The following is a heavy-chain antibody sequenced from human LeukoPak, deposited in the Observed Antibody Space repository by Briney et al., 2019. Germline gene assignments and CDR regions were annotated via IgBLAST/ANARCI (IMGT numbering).Heavy chain of an antibody. CDR1: GGSISSYY. V-gene: IGHV4-59*01. CDR2: IYYSGST. D-gene: IGHD3-3*01. CDR3: ARNPTYDFWSGYYGAFDI. J-gene: IGHJ3*02. Sequence: SETLSLTCTVSGGSISSYYWSWIRQPPGKGLEWIGYIYYSGSTNYNPSLKSRVTISVDTSKNQFSLKLSSVTAADTAVYYCARNPTYDFWSGYYGAFDIWGQGTMVTVSS.